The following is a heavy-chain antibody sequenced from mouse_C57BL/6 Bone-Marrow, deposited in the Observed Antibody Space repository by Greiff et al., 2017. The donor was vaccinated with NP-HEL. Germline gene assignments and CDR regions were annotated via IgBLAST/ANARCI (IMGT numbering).Heavy chain of an antibody. V-gene: IGHV1-59*01. Sequence: QVQLKQPGAELVRPGTSVKLSCKASGYTFTSYWMHWVKQRPGQGLEWIGVIDPSDSYTNYNQKFKGKATLTVDTSSSTAYMQLSSLTSEDSAVYYCARFGSYWGQGTLVTVSA. CDR2: IDPSDSYT. CDR1: GYTFTSYW. CDR3: ARFGSY. J-gene: IGHJ3*01.